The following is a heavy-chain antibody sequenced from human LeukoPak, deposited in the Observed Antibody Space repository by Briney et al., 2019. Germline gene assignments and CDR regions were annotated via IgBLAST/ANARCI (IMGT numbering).Heavy chain of an antibody. V-gene: IGHV3-48*03. CDR3: ARDSVAEFDY. CDR2: ISSSGNTI. Sequence: GGSLRLSCAASGFTFSSYEMNWVRQAPGKGLEWVSYISSSGNTIYYADSVKGRFTISRDNAENSLFLQMNSLRAEDTAVYYCARDSVAEFDYWGQGTLVTVSS. CDR1: GFTFSSYE. J-gene: IGHJ4*02. D-gene: IGHD6-19*01.